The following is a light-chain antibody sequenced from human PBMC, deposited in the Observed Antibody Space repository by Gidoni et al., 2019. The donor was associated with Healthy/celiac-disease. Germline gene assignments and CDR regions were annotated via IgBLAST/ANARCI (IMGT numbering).Light chain of an antibody. CDR2: KAS. CDR3: QQLFT. V-gene: IGKV1-5*03. CDR1: QSISSW. J-gene: IGKJ3*01. Sequence: DIQMTQSPSTLSASVGDRVTITCRASQSISSWLAWYQQKPGKAPKLLIYKASSLESGVPARFSGSCSGTEFTLTLSRLQPDDFATYYCQQLFTFGPGTKVDIK.